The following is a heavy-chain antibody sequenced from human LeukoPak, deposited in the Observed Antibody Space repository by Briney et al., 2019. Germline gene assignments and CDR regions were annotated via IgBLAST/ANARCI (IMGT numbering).Heavy chain of an antibody. CDR1: GFTVSSNY. V-gene: IGHV3-53*01. D-gene: IGHD3-10*01. CDR3: ARFYYGAGSFDY. Sequence: PGGSLRLSCAVSGFTVSSNYMSWVRQAPGKGLEWVSVLYSGGNTYYADSVKGRFSISRDNSKNTLYLQMNSLRAEDTAVYYCARFYYGAGSFDYWGQGVLVTVSS. CDR2: LYSGGNT. J-gene: IGHJ4*02.